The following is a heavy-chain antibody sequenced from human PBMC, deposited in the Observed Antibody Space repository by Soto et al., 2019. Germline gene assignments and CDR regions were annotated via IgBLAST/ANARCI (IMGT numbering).Heavy chain of an antibody. Sequence: SETLSLTCAVTGASISSRSYYLGCIRQPPGKGLEWIGSIYYSGSTYNNPSLRSRVSMSIDTSKDQFSLKLKSVTAAATALYLCARQRTSVVTQAYFDVWGPGSLVTVP. CDR3: ARQRTSVVTQAYFDV. V-gene: IGHV4-39*01. CDR2: IYYSGST. D-gene: IGHD2-21*02. CDR1: GASISSRSYY. J-gene: IGHJ4*02.